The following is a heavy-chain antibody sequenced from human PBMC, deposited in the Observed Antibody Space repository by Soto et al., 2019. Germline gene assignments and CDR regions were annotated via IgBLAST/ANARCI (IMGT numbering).Heavy chain of an antibody. D-gene: IGHD6-19*01. J-gene: IGHJ4*02. CDR3: AKVLLTYTSGWYHPHFDY. CDR1: GFTFSSYV. V-gene: IGHV3-30*18. Sequence: ESGGGVVQPGRSLRLSCAASGFTFSSYVMHWVRQAPGNGLEWVAVVSNDGSNKDYADSVKGRFTISRDNSKNTLYLQMNSLRAEDTAVYYCAKVLLTYTSGWYHPHFDYWGQGTLVTVSS. CDR2: VSNDGSNK.